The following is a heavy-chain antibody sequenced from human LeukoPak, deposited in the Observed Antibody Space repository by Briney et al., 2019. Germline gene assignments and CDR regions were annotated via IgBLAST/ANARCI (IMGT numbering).Heavy chain of an antibody. CDR1: GGSISSSSYY. V-gene: IGHV4-39*01. J-gene: IGHJ3*02. CDR2: IYYSGST. CDR3: ARHAELTGDSFAFDI. D-gene: IGHD7-27*01. Sequence: SETLSLTCTVSGGSISSSSYYWGWIRQPPGKGLEWIGSIYYSGSTYYNPSLESRVTISVDTSKNQFSLKLSSVTAADTAVYYCARHAELTGDSFAFDIWGQGTMVTVSS.